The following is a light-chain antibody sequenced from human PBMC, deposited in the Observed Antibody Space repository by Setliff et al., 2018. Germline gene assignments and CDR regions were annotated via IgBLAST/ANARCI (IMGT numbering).Light chain of an antibody. Sequence: KRVTISCSGTSSNIGSNAVNWYQQFPGTAPKLLIQTNNQRHFGVPDRFSGSKSGASASLAISGLRSGDEADYYCAVWDDNLNGPVFGRGTKVTV. CDR3: AVWDDNLNGPV. V-gene: IGLV1-44*01. J-gene: IGLJ2*01. CDR2: TNN. CDR1: SSNIGSNA.